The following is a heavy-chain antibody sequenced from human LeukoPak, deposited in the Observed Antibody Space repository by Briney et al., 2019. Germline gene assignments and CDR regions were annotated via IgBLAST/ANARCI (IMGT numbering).Heavy chain of an antibody. CDR3: ARDDFGFDP. Sequence: PGRSLRPSCAPSGLTSTIYGMHWVRPAPDNGLEWVAVMSFYGRNKNYENSVKGRFTTSRDNSKNTLYLQMNSLRAEDTAVYYCARDDFGFDPWGQGTLVTVSS. D-gene: IGHD2-21*02. V-gene: IGHV3-30*19. J-gene: IGHJ5*02. CDR2: MSFYGRNK. CDR1: GLTSTIYG.